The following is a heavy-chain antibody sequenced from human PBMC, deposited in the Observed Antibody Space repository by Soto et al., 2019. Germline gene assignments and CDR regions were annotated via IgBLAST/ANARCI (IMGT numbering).Heavy chain of an antibody. CDR2: INPSGGST. CDR1: GYTFTSYY. V-gene: IGHV1-46*01. J-gene: IGHJ4*02. CDR3: ARAENYYDSSGYPKAFDY. Sequence: GASVKVSCKASGYTFTSYYMQWVRQAPRQGLEWMGIINPSGGSTSYAQKFQGRVTMTRDTSTSTVYMELSSLRSEDTAVYYCARAENYYDSSGYPKAFDYWGQGTLVTVSS. D-gene: IGHD3-22*01.